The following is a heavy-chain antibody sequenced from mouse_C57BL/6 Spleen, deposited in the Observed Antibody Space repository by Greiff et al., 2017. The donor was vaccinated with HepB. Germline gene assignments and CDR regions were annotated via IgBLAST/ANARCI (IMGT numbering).Heavy chain of an antibody. D-gene: IGHD1-1*01. CDR1: GYTFTSYW. CDR3: ARWGTTVVASYWYFDV. CDR2: IYPSDSET. V-gene: IGHV1-61*01. J-gene: IGHJ1*03. Sequence: QVQLQQSGAELVRPGSSVKLSCKASGYTFTSYWMDWVKQRPGQGLEWIGNIYPSDSETHYNQKFKDKATLTVDKSSSTAYMQLSSLTSEDSAVYYCARWGTTVVASYWYFDVWGTGTTVTVSS.